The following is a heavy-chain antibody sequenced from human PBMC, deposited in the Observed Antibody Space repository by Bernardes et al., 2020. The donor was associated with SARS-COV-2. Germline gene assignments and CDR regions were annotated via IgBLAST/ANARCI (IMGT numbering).Heavy chain of an antibody. Sequence: GGSLRLSCAASGFTFDDYAMHWVRQAPGKGLEWVSGISWNSGSIVYVDSVKGRFTISRDNAKNSLYLQMNSLRAEDTAVYYCARYLTMITWGIYYYYGMDVWGQGTTVTVSS. CDR1: GFTFDDYA. D-gene: IGHD3-22*01. CDR3: ARYLTMITWGIYYYYGMDV. J-gene: IGHJ6*02. CDR2: ISWNSGSI. V-gene: IGHV3-9*01.